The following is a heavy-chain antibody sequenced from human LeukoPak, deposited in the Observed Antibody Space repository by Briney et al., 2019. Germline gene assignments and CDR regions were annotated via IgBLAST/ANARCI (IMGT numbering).Heavy chain of an antibody. V-gene: IGHV4-34*01. CDR2: INHSGST. CDR1: GGSFSGYY. Sequence: SETLSLTCAVYGGSFSGYYWSWIRQPPGKGLEWIGEINHSGSTNYNPSLKSRVTISVDTSKNQFSLKLSSVTAAGTAVYYYARSRTPVGYCSSTSCLRPPPKNTYGMDVWGQGTTVTVSS. J-gene: IGHJ6*02. D-gene: IGHD2-2*01. CDR3: ARSRTPVGYCSSTSCLRPPPKNTYGMDV.